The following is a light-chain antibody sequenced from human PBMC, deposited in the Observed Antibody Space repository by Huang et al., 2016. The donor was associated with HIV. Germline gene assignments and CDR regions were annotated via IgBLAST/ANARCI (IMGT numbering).Light chain of an antibody. CDR2: KAS. Sequence: DIQMTQSPSTLSASVEDRVTITCRASQSISNYLAWYQQKPGNSPKLLIYKASSLYSGVPSRFSGSGSGTEFTLTVSSLQPDDFASYYCQQYNSYRTFGQGTKVEMK. CDR3: QQYNSYRT. V-gene: IGKV1-5*03. CDR1: QSISNY. J-gene: IGKJ1*01.